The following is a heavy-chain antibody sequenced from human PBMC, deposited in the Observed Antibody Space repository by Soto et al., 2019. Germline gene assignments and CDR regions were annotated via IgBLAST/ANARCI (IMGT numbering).Heavy chain of an antibody. D-gene: IGHD4-17*01. CDR2: ISWNSETI. J-gene: IGHJ4*02. Sequence: EVQLVESGGGLVQPGRSLRLSCAASGFTVDDYAKHWVRQAPGKGLEWVSGISWNSETIDYADSVKGRFTISRDKAKSSLFLQMNSLRPDDTALYCWAKDMEWGGMTTIHYFDSWGQGTLVTVSS. V-gene: IGHV3-9*01. CDR3: AKDMEWGGMTTIHYFDS. CDR1: GFTVDDYA.